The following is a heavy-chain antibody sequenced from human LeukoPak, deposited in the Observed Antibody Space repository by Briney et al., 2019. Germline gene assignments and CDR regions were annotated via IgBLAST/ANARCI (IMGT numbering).Heavy chain of an antibody. CDR1: GFIFSNFA. CDR2: ITVSGGST. J-gene: IGHJ4*02. CDR3: ARANADNDSTCPSSY. Sequence: GGSLRLSCTASGFIFSNFAMYWVRQAPGKGLEWVSAITVSGGSTFYADSVKGRFTISKDNSKNSVHLQMSSLRVEDKAVYFCARANADNDSTCPSSYWGQGSLVAVSS. V-gene: IGHV3-23*01. D-gene: IGHD6-13*01.